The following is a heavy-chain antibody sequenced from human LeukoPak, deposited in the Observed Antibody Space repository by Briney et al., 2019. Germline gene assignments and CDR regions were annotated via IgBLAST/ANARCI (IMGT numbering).Heavy chain of an antibody. CDR2: IYYSGST. D-gene: IGHD1-14*01. Sequence: SETLSLTCTVSGGSINSYFWSWIRQPPGKGLEWIGYIYYSGSTNYNPSLKSRVSISIDTSKTQFPLKLSSVTAADTGVYYCARTGPGGYWGQGTLVTVSS. J-gene: IGHJ4*02. CDR1: GGSINSYF. CDR3: ARTGPGGY. V-gene: IGHV4-59*08.